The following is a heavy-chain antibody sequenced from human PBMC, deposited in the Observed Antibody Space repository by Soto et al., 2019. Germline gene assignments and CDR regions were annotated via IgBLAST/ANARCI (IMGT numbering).Heavy chain of an antibody. CDR1: GYTFTNYY. CDR3: ARARNYDAFDI. CDR2: INPSGGST. D-gene: IGHD1-7*01. J-gene: IGHJ3*02. V-gene: IGHV1-46*03. Sequence: GASVKVSCKASGYTFTNYYIHWVRQAPGQGLEWLGIINPSGGSTSYAQKFQGRVTMTRDTSTSTVYMELSSLRSEDTAVYYCARARNYDAFDIWGQGTMVTVS.